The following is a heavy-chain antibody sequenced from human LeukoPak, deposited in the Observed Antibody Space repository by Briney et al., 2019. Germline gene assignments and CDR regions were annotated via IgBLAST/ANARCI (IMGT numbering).Heavy chain of an antibody. CDR2: ISSDGNTK. CDR3: ASAALDN. CDR1: GFTFSSYA. J-gene: IGHJ4*02. D-gene: IGHD2-15*01. V-gene: IGHV3-30*04. Sequence: GGSLRLSCAASGFTFSSYALHWVRQAPGKGLEWVAVISSDGNTKYYAGSVKGRFTISRENSKNTLYMQMNSLKTEDTAVYYCASAALDNWGQGILVTVSS.